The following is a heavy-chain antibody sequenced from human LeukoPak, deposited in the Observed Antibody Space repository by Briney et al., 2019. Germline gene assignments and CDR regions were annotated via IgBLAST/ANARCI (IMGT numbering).Heavy chain of an antibody. Sequence: ASVKVSCKASGYTFTGYYMHWVRQAPGQGLEWMGRINPNSGGTNYAQKFQGRVTMTRDTSISTAYMEMSRLRSDDTAVYYCARVAEDDSLDYWGQGTLVTVSS. J-gene: IGHJ4*02. CDR3: ARVAEDDSLDY. D-gene: IGHD3-22*01. CDR1: GYTFTGYY. V-gene: IGHV1-2*06. CDR2: INPNSGGT.